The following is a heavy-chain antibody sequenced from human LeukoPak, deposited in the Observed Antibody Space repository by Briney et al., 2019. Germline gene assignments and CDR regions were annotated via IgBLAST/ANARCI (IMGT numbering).Heavy chain of an antibody. CDR3: ARGYYDSSGYSNTFDI. Sequence: PSETLPLTCSVSGVSITTSYWSWIRQPPGKGLEWLGYIHYSGSTNYNPALKSRATISADTSNNQFSLKVTSVTAADTAVYYCARGYYDSSGYSNTFDIWGQGTTVTVSS. CDR2: IHYSGST. J-gene: IGHJ3*02. D-gene: IGHD3-22*01. V-gene: IGHV4-59*01. CDR1: GVSITTSY.